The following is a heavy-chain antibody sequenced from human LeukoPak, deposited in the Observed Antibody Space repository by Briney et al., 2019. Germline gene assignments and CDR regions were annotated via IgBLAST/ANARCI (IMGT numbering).Heavy chain of an antibody. CDR2: IKQDGSEK. J-gene: IGHJ4*02. CDR1: GFTFSRYW. V-gene: IGHV3-7*03. Sequence: GGSLRLSCAASGFTFSRYWMSWVRQVPRKGLEWVANIKQDGSEKYYVDSVKGRFTISRDNAKNSLYLQMNSLRAEDTAVYYCARDLYDSSGYWRYYFDYWGQGTLVTVSS. D-gene: IGHD3-22*01. CDR3: ARDLYDSSGYWRYYFDY.